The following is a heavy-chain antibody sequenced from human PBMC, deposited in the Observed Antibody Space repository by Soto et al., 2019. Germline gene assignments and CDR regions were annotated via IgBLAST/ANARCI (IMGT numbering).Heavy chain of an antibody. CDR1: GGSFSGYY. Sequence: PSETLSLTCAVYGGSFSGYYWSWIRQPPGKGLEWIGEINHSGSTNYNPSLKSRVTISVDTSKNQFSLKLSPVTAADTAVYYCARGDIVATIFDYWGQGTLVTVSS. CDR2: INHSGST. J-gene: IGHJ4*02. V-gene: IGHV4-34*01. D-gene: IGHD5-12*01. CDR3: ARGDIVATIFDY.